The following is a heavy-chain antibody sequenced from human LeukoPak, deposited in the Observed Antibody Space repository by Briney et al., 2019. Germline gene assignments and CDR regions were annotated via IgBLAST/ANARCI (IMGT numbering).Heavy chain of an antibody. CDR3: ATYYYGSGSYPS. D-gene: IGHD3-10*01. CDR1: GYTFTSYG. CDR2: ISAYNGNT. J-gene: IGHJ4*02. Sequence: ASVKVSCKASGYTFTSYGISWVRQAPGQGLEWMGWISAYNGNTNYAQKLQGRVTMTTDTSTSTAYMELSSLRSEDTAVYYCATYYYGSGSYPSWGQGTLVTVSS. V-gene: IGHV1-18*01.